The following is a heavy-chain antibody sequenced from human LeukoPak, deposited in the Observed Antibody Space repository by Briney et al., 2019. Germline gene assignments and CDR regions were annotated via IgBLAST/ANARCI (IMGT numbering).Heavy chain of an antibody. CDR3: AKTTAGNSSGRNPGWPVDS. CDR1: ALTFNSYA. V-gene: IGHV3-23*01. CDR2: VSVSGGIT. Sequence: GGSLRLSCAPSALTFNSYATTSVRHAPRKRLEWVSHVSVSGGITYYADSVKGWFTIFRDNSKNTLYLQMDSLRAEDTGIYYCAKTTAGNSSGRNPGWPVDSWGQGTLVTVSS. D-gene: IGHD6-19*01. J-gene: IGHJ4*02.